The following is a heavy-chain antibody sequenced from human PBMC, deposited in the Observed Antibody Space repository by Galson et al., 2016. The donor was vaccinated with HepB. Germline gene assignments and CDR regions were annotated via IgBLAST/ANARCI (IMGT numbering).Heavy chain of an antibody. CDR1: GFTFSSYS. D-gene: IGHD6-13*01. J-gene: IGHJ4*02. CDR2: IGSSSTTI. V-gene: IGHV3-48*01. Sequence: SLRLSCAASGFTFSSYSMNWVRQAPGKGLEWVSYIGSSSTTIYYADSVKGRFTISRDNAKNSLYLQMSSLRAEDTAVYYCAREAAAGYWGQRTLVTVSS. CDR3: AREAAAGY.